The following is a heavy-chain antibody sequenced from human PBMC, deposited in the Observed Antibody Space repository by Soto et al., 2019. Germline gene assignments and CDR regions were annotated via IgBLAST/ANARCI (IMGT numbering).Heavy chain of an antibody. Sequence: SETLSLTCAVYGGSFSGYYWSWIRQPPGKGLEWIGEINHSGSTNYNPSLKSRVTISVDTSKNQFSLKLSSVTAADTAVYYCARTALGDVWSGDYYFDYWGQGTLVTVSS. CDR2: INHSGST. CDR3: ARTALGDVWSGDYYFDY. V-gene: IGHV4-34*01. J-gene: IGHJ4*02. D-gene: IGHD3-3*01. CDR1: GGSFSGYY.